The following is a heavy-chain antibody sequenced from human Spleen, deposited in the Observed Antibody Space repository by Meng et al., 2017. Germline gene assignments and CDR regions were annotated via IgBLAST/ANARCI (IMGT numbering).Heavy chain of an antibody. V-gene: IGHV1-69*10. CDR2: IIPSFDVL. CDR1: GGTFSSYA. Sequence: SVKVSCKVSGGTFSSYAITWVRQAPGQGLEWMGGIIPSFDVLHYAQRFQGRVTFTVDRSMDTAYMELRSLRPDDTAVYYCASRFWGFCSGYHCYNWFDPWGQGTQVTVSS. D-gene: IGHD2-15*01. CDR3: ASRFWGFCSGYHCYNWFDP. J-gene: IGHJ5*02.